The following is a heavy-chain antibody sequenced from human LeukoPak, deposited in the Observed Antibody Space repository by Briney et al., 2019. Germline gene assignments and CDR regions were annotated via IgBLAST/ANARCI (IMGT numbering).Heavy chain of an antibody. V-gene: IGHV3-7*01. D-gene: IGHD2-2*01. CDR1: GLAFSSNS. CDR2: IKGDGSKQ. Sequence: GGSLRLSCVVSGLAFSSNSMSWVRQAPGKGLEWVANIKGDGSKQYYVGTVKGRFTISRDNAKNSLYLQMYSLTAEDTAVYYCARDGDHSCGDYWGQGTLVTVSS. J-gene: IGHJ4*02. CDR3: ARDGDHSCGDY.